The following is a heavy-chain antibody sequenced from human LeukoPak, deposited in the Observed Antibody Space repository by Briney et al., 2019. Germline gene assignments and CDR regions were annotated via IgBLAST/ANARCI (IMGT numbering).Heavy chain of an antibody. Sequence: SETLSLTCTVSGGSISSYYWSWIRQPPGKGLEWIGYIYYSGSTNYNPSLKSRVTISVDTPKNQFSLKLSSVTAADTAVYYCARDGAAAARTNWFDPWGQGTLVTVSS. V-gene: IGHV4-59*01. CDR2: IYYSGST. CDR3: ARDGAAAARTNWFDP. CDR1: GGSISSYY. D-gene: IGHD6-13*01. J-gene: IGHJ5*02.